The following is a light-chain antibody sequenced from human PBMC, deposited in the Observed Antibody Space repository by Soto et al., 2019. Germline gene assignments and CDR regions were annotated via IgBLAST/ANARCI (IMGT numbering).Light chain of an antibody. CDR1: QSVSSSY. V-gene: IGKV3-20*01. Sequence: EIVLTQSPGTLSLSPGERATLSCRASQSVSSSYLAWYQQKPGQAPRLLIYGASSRATGIPVRFSGSGSGTHFTLTISRLEAEDFAVYYCQQYGSSPRTFGQGTKVEIK. CDR2: GAS. CDR3: QQYGSSPRT. J-gene: IGKJ1*01.